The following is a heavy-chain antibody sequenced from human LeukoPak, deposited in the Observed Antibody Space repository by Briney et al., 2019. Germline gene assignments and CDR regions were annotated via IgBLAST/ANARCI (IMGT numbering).Heavy chain of an antibody. V-gene: IGHV3-74*01. CDR1: GFTFTSHW. CDR3: VRDDDQYGVDY. J-gene: IGHJ4*02. D-gene: IGHD1-1*01. Sequence: GGSLRLSYVASGFTFTSHWMHWVRQAPGKGLVCVSRIKSDGTYSDYGDSVRGRFTISRDNAKDTLYLQMNSLRVEDTAVYYCVRDDDQYGVDYWGRGTLVTVSS. CDR2: IKSDGTYS.